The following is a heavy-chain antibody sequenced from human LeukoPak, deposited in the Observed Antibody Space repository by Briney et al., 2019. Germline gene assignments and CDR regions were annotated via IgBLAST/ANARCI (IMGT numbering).Heavy chain of an antibody. Sequence: SETLSLTCAVYGGSFSGYYWSWIRQPPGKGLEWIGEMNHSGSTIYNPSLKSRVTISVDTSTNQFSLKLSSVTAADTAVYYCARVLCSSTSSYYYGMDVWGQGTTVTVSS. V-gene: IGHV4-34*01. J-gene: IGHJ6*02. D-gene: IGHD2-2*01. CDR1: GGSFSGYY. CDR3: ARVLCSSTSSYYYGMDV. CDR2: MNHSGST.